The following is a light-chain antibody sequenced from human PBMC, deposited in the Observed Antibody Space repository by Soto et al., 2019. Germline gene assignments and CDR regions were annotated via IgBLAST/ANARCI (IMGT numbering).Light chain of an antibody. V-gene: IGLV1-40*01. Sequence: QSPSVSGAPGQRVTISCTGSSSNIGAGYDVHWYQQLPGTAPKLLIYGNSNRPSGVPDRFSGSKSGTSASLAITGLQAEDEADYYCQSYDSSLSGPLFGGGTKVTVL. CDR3: QSYDSSLSGPL. CDR1: SSNIGAGYD. J-gene: IGLJ2*01. CDR2: GNS.